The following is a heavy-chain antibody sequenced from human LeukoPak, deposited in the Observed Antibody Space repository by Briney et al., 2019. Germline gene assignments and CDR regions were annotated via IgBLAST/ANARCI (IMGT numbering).Heavy chain of an antibody. D-gene: IGHD1-26*01. CDR2: ISAYNGNT. J-gene: IGHJ4*02. CDR3: ARALGAGNEGY. V-gene: IGHV1-18*01. Sequence: ASVKVSCKASGYTFTSYGISWVRQAPGQGLEWMGWISAYNGNTNYAQKLQGRVTMTTDTSISTAYMELSRLRSDDTAVYYCARALGAGNEGYWGQGTLVTVSS. CDR1: GYTFTSYG.